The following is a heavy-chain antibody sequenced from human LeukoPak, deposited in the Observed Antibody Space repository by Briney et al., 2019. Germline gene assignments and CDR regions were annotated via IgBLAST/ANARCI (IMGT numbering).Heavy chain of an antibody. CDR1: GFTFSSYW. CDR2: ISSRSSNK. D-gene: IGHD1-26*01. J-gene: IGHJ3*02. CDR3: AREGWDLNALDI. V-gene: IGHV3-48*04. Sequence: GGSLRLSCAASGFTFSSYWMSWVRQAPGKGLVWVSYISSRSSNKYYADSVKGRFTISRDNAKNSLYLQMDSLRVEDTAVYYCAREGWDLNALDIWGQGTMVTVSP.